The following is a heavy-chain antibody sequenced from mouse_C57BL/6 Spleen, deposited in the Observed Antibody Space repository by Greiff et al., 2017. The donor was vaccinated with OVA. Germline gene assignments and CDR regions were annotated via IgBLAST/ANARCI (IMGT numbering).Heavy chain of an antibody. D-gene: IGHD2-3*01. CDR2: ISYNGSN. Sequence: EVKLMESGPGLVKPSQSLSLTCSATGYSITSGYYWNWIRQLPGNQLEWLGYISYNGSNNYNPSLKNRFSFTLDTYKDQFYLKLKSVTTEDTATDYCESDDGYSWDFEGWGTGTTVTVSS. CDR1: GYSITSGYY. V-gene: IGHV3-6*01. J-gene: IGHJ1*03. CDR3: ESDDGYSWDFEG.